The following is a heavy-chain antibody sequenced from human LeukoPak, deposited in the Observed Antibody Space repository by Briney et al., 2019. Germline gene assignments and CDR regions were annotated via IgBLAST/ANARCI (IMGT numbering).Heavy chain of an antibody. CDR2: ISGSGGST. D-gene: IGHD5-18*01. J-gene: IGHJ4*02. CDR1: GFTFSSYA. V-gene: IGHV3-23*01. CDR3: ASLVDTAMETGY. Sequence: GGSLRLSCAASGFTFSSYAMSWVRQAPGKGLEWVSVISGSGGSTYYADSVKGRFTISRDNSKNTPYLQMNSLRAEDTAVYYCASLVDTAMETGYWGQGTLVTVSS.